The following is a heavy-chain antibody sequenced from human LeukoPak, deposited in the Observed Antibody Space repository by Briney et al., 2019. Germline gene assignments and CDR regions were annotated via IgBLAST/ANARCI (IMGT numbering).Heavy chain of an antibody. J-gene: IGHJ4*02. D-gene: IGHD4-17*01. Sequence: GGSLRLSCAASGFVFSKNGMHWVRQAPGKGLEWVAFIRHDETEKYYADSVKGRFTISRDNSKNTLSLQMNSLRAEDTAVYYCASPATVTFDYWGQGTLVTVSS. V-gene: IGHV3-30*02. CDR1: GFVFSKNG. CDR2: IRHDETEK. CDR3: ASPATVTFDY.